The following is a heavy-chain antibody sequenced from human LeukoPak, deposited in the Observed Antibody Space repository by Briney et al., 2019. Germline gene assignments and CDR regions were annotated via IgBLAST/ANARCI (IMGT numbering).Heavy chain of an antibody. Sequence: GGSLRLSCAASGFTFYDYAVHWVGQAPGKGLEWVSGISWNSGSIGYADSVKGRFTISRDNAKNSLYLQMNSLRAEDTALYYCAKDVEMDSSGRWSEGTLVTVSS. D-gene: IGHD3-22*01. CDR2: ISWNSGSI. V-gene: IGHV3-9*01. CDR1: GFTFYDYA. CDR3: AKDVEMDSSGR. J-gene: IGHJ4*02.